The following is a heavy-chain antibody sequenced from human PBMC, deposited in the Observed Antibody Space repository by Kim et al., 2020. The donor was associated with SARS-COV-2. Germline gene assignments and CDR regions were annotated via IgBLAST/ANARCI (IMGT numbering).Heavy chain of an antibody. CDR2: IDGSDGTT. V-gene: IGHV3-23*01. J-gene: IGHJ4*02. CDR3: MKGGWGWIWDH. D-gene: IGHD2-21*01. CDR1: GFTFTGHA. Sequence: GGSLRLSCTTSGFTFTGHAMSWVRQAPGKGLEWVSGIDGSDGTTYYVDSVRGRFTISRADSKNTLYLQMSALRGDDTAVYYCMKGGWGWIWDHWGQGTLV.